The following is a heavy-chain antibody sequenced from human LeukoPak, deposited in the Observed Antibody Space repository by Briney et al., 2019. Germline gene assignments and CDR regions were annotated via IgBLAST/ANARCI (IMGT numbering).Heavy chain of an antibody. Sequence: PGGSLRLSCAASGFTVSSNYMSWVRQAPGKWLECVSLIYSGGSTYYGDAGKGRFTIPRDNSKNSLYLQMTSLRAEDTAVYYCAKDSVVRRPDIAMSGIDYWGQGTLVNVSS. D-gene: IGHD6-19*01. CDR1: GFTVSSNY. J-gene: IGHJ4*02. CDR3: AKDSVVRRPDIAMSGIDY. CDR2: IYSGGST. V-gene: IGHV3-66*01.